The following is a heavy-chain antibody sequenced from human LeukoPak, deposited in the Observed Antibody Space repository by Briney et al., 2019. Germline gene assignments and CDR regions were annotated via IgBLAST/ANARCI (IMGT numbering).Heavy chain of an antibody. D-gene: IGHD3-22*01. CDR2: MYHNGST. Sequence: ASESLSLTCTVAGGSISSTSYYWGWIRQPPGKGLECIGSMYHNGSTYYNPSLESRVTISVDTSKNQFSLKLSSVTAADTAVYYCARDFNYYDSSGYYQDYWGQGTLVTVSS. J-gene: IGHJ4*02. CDR3: ARDFNYYDSSGYYQDY. V-gene: IGHV4-39*07. CDR1: GGSISSTSYY.